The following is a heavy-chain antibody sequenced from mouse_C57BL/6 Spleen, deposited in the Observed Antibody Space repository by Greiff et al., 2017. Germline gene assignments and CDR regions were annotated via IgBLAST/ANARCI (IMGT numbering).Heavy chain of an antibody. Sequence: VQLQQSGAELVRPGASVKLSCKASGYTFTDYYINWVKQRPGQGLEWIARIYPGSGNTYYNEKFKGKATLTAEKSSSTAYMQLSSLTSEDSAVYFCARRDGYYFAYWGQGTLVTVSA. CDR1: GYTFTDYY. V-gene: IGHV1-76*01. D-gene: IGHD2-3*01. CDR3: ARRDGYYFAY. CDR2: IYPGSGNT. J-gene: IGHJ3*01.